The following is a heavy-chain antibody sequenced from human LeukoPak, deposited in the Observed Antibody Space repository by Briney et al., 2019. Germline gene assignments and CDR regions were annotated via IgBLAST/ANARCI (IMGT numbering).Heavy chain of an antibody. J-gene: IGHJ4*02. V-gene: IGHV1-24*01. CDR3: ATDLACSSTSCYLTNY. D-gene: IGHD2-2*01. CDR2: FDPEDGET. CDR1: GYTLTELS. Sequence: ASVKVSCKVSGYTLTELSMHWVRQAPGKGLEWMGGFDPEDGETIYAQKFQGRVTMTEDTPTDTAYTELSSLRSEDTAVYYCATDLACSSTSCYLTNYWGQGTLVTVSS.